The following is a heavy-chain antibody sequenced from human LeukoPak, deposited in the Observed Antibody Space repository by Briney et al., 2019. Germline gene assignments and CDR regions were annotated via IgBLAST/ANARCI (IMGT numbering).Heavy chain of an antibody. Sequence: GGSLRLSCAASGFTFSSYWMHWFRQAPGKGLVWVSRINTDVRTTGYADSVRGRFTISRDNAKNTLYLQMNCLRAEDTAVYYCAKDLTWNTADYWGQGTLVTVSS. V-gene: IGHV3-74*01. D-gene: IGHD1/OR15-1a*01. CDR1: GFTFSSYW. CDR3: AKDLTWNTADY. CDR2: INTDVRTT. J-gene: IGHJ4*02.